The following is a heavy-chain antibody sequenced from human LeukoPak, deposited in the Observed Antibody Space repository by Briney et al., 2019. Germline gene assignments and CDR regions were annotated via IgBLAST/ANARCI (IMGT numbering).Heavy chain of an antibody. Sequence: GGSLRLSCAASGFTFSTYAINWVRQAPGKGLEWVSSINSAGTSKKYADSLKGRFSISRDNAKNSLFLQLSSLRDEDTAVYYCARGRNAGGPYYSDYWGQGTLVTVSS. J-gene: IGHJ4*02. CDR1: GFTFSTYA. CDR2: INSAGTSK. CDR3: ARGRNAGGPYYSDY. D-gene: IGHD4-23*01. V-gene: IGHV3-21*01.